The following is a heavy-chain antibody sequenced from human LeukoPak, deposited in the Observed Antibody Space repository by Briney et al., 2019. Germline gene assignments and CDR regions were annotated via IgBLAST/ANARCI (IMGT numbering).Heavy chain of an antibody. Sequence: SETLSLTCAVYGGSFSGYYWSWIRQPPGKGLEWIGEINHSGSTNYNPSPKSRVTISVDTSKNQFSLKLSSVTAADTAVYYCARETERRARYYFDYWGQGTLVTVSS. V-gene: IGHV4-34*01. CDR2: INHSGST. J-gene: IGHJ4*02. CDR1: GGSFSGYY. CDR3: ARETERRARYYFDY.